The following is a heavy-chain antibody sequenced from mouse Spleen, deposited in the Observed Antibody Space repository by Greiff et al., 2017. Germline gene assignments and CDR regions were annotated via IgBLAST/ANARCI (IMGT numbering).Heavy chain of an antibody. CDR2: INPSNGRT. V-gene: IGHV1S81*02. Sequence: QVQLQQSGAELVKPGASVKLSCKASGYTFTSYWMHWVKQRPGQGLEWIGEINPSNGRTNYNEKFKSKATLTVDKSSSTAYMQLSSLTSEDSAVYYCARRSGYYYAMDYWGQGTSVTVSS. CDR1: GYTFTSYW. CDR3: ARRSGYYYAMDY. J-gene: IGHJ4*01.